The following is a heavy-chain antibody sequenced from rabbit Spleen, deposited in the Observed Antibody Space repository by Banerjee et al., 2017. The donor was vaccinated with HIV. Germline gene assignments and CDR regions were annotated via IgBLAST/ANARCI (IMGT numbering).Heavy chain of an antibody. CDR2: IDPVFGST. V-gene: IGHV1S47*01. CDR1: GFDFSNKA. J-gene: IGHJ4*01. Sequence: QEQLEESGGGLVRPEGSLKLSCTASGFDFSNKAVMCWVRQAPGKGLQWIGYIDPVFGSTYYASWVNGRFTISSHNAQNTLYLQLNSLTAADTATYFCVRDQAGYAGYGPYYFNLWGPGTLVTVS. CDR3: VRDQAGYAGYGPYYFNL. D-gene: IGHD7-1*01.